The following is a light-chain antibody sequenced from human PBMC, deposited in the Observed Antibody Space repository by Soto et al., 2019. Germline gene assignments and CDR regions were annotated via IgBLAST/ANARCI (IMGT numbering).Light chain of an antibody. J-gene: IGLJ2*01. CDR3: SSYTRSSTVV. Sequence: QSALTQPASVSGSPGQSITISCTGTSSDVGGYNYVSWYQQHPGKAPKLMIYDVSNRPSGVSNRFSGSKSGNTASLTISGRQAEDESDYYCSSYTRSSTVVFGGGTKLTVL. CDR1: SSDVGGYNY. V-gene: IGLV2-14*01. CDR2: DVS.